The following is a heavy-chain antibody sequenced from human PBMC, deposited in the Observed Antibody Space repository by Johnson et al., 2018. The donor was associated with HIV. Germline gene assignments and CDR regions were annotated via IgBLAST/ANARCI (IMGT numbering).Heavy chain of an antibody. V-gene: IGHV3-30*04. CDR3: ASGVTARAPLLI. Sequence: QVQLVESAGGVVQPGRSLRLSCAASDFTFTNNAIHWVRQAPGKGLEWVAVISNDGTNTYYADSVKGRFTISRDNSRNSVSLQMIILRPKDTAMYYCASGVTARAPLLIWGQGTMVTVSS. D-gene: IGHD6-6*01. J-gene: IGHJ3*02. CDR2: ISNDGTNT. CDR1: DFTFTNNA.